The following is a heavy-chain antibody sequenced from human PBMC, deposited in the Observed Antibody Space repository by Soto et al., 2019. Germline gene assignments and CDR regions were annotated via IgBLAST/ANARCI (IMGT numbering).Heavy chain of an antibody. D-gene: IGHD6-19*01. J-gene: IGHJ4*02. V-gene: IGHV3-23*01. CDR2: ISGSGGST. CDR3: AKVKSSGWYYFDY. CDR1: GFTFSSYA. Sequence: PGGSLRLSCAASGFTFSSYAMSWFRQAPGKGLEWVSAISGSGGSTYYADSVKGRFTISRDNSKNTLYLQMNSLRAEDTAVYYCAKVKSSGWYYFDYWGQGTLVTVSS.